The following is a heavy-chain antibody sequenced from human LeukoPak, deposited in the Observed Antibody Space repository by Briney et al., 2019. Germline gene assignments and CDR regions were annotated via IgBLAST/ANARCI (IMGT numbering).Heavy chain of an antibody. V-gene: IGHV4-39*01. CDR3: AKHRRCSFCDY. D-gene: IGHD6-13*01. Sequence: SETLSLTCMVSGASISSTSYYWGWVRPPPGKGVDWIGSIYYTGTTYYIPSLESRVTISVDTSKNHFFLKLSAVTAADTSVYYCAKHRRCSFCDYWGQGSLVTVSS. CDR1: GASISSTSYY. J-gene: IGHJ4*02. CDR2: IYYTGTT.